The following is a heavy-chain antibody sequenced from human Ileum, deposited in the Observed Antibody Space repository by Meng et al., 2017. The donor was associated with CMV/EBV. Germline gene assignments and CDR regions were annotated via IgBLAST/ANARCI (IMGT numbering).Heavy chain of an antibody. CDR3: ARLQAWDWFDP. Sequence: GQLQESGPGLWKPSETLSLTCSVSGGSINSFYWSWIRQPAGKGLEWIGRIYSSGIINYNPSLKSRVTVSVDTSKNQFSLKVNSVTAADTAVYYCARLQAWDWFDPWGQGTLVTVSS. D-gene: IGHD4-11*01. J-gene: IGHJ5*02. CDR2: IYSSGII. CDR1: GGSINSFY. V-gene: IGHV4-4*07.